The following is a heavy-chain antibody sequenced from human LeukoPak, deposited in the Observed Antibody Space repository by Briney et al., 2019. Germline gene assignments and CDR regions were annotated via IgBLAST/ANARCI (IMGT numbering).Heavy chain of an antibody. CDR1: GFTFSSYS. CDR3: ARSSVLRFLEWSL. J-gene: IGHJ4*02. CDR2: ISSSSSTI. Sequence: GGSLRLSCAASGFTFSSYSMNWVRQAPGKGLEWVSYISSSSSTIYYADSVKGRFTISRDNAKNSLYLQMNSLRAEDTAVYYCARSSVLRFLEWSLGGQGTLVTVSS. V-gene: IGHV3-48*01. D-gene: IGHD3-3*01.